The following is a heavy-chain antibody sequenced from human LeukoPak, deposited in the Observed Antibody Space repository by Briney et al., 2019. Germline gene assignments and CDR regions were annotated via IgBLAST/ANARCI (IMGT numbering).Heavy chain of an antibody. CDR1: GFTYSSYG. D-gene: IGHD4-17*01. CDR2: ISYDGSNK. Sequence: PGRSLRLSCAASGFTYSSYGMHWVRQAPGRGLEWVAVISYDGSNKYYADSVKGRFTISRDNSKNTLYLQMNSLRAEDTAVYYCAGRTVPLDYWGQGTLVTVSS. V-gene: IGHV3-30*03. CDR3: AGRTVPLDY. J-gene: IGHJ4*02.